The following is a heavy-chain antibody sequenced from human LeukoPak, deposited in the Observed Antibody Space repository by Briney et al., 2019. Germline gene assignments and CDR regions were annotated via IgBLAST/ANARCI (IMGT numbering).Heavy chain of an antibody. V-gene: IGHV3-13*01. J-gene: IGHJ3*02. CDR3: ARERSGTSSDGFDI. CDR1: GFTFSNYE. CDR2: IGIGGDT. Sequence: GGSLRLSCAGSGFTFSNYEMHWVRQVAGGGLEWVSAIGIGGDTFYTGSVKGRFTISRENAKNSFFLQMNSLSAGDTALYYCARERSGTSSDGFDIWGQGTMVTVSS. D-gene: IGHD1-26*01.